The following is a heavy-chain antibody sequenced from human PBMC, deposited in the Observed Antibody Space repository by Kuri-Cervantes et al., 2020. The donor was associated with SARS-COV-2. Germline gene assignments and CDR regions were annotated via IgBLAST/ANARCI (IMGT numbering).Heavy chain of an antibody. CDR1: GGSISSGGYS. CDR3: ARHFGYSYDSGGPGSYYFDY. D-gene: IGHD3-22*01. V-gene: IGHV4-30-2*03. Sequence: SETLSLTCAVSGGSISSGGYSWSWIRQPPGKGLEWIGSIHYSGNTHYSPSLKSRVTISVDTSKNQFSLKLNSVTAADTAVYYCARHFGYSYDSGGPGSYYFDYWGQGTLVTVSS. J-gene: IGHJ4*02. CDR2: IHYSGNT.